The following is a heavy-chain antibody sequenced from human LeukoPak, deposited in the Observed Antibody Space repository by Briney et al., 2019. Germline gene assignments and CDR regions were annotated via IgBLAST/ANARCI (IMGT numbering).Heavy chain of an antibody. CDR2: ISTSSTYI. CDR3: ARVLHKRNYDSSVYYGY. CDR1: GFTFSFYT. V-gene: IGHV3-21*01. J-gene: IGHJ4*02. Sequence: GGSLRLSCAASGFTFSFYTMTWVRQAPGKGLEWVSSISTSSTYIYYADSLKGRFTISRDNAKNSLYLQMNSLRAEDTAVYYCARVLHKRNYDSSVYYGYWGQGTLVTVSS. D-gene: IGHD3-22*01.